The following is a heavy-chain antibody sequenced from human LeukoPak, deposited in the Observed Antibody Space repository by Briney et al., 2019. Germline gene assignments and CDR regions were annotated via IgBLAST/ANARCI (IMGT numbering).Heavy chain of an antibody. J-gene: IGHJ4*02. CDR3: AKDFWRGTVTILFDY. D-gene: IGHD3-3*01. CDR2: ISGSGGST. CDR1: GFTFNIYA. V-gene: IGHV3-23*01. Sequence: PGGSLRLSCAASGFTFNIYAMSWVRQAPGKGLEWVSAISGSGGSTYYADSVKGRFTISRDNSKNTLYLQMNSLRAEDTAVYYCAKDFWRGTVTILFDYWGQGTLVTVSS.